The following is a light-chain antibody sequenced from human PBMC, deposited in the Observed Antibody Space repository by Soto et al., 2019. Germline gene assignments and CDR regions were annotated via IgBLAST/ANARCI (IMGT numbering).Light chain of an antibody. CDR2: KVS. V-gene: IGKV2-30*01. CDR3: MQGTHWPWT. J-gene: IGKJ1*01. CDR1: QSLVYTDGNTY. Sequence: EVVVTQSPLSLPVTLGQPASISCRSTQSLVYTDGNTYLAWFHQRPGQSPRRLIYKVSNRDSGVPDRFSGSGSGSDFTLKISRVEAGDVGIYYCMQGTHWPWTFGLGTRVEI.